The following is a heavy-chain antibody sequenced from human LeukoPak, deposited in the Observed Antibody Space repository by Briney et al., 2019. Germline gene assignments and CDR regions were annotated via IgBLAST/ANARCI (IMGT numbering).Heavy chain of an antibody. Sequence: GASVKVSCKASGYTFTSYDINWVRQAPGQGLEWMGWINPNSGGTNYAQKFQGRVTMTRDTSISTAYMELSRLRSDDTAVYYCAREGQRAGYYYYYYMDVWGKGTTVTVSS. CDR1: GYTFTSYD. CDR2: INPNSGGT. V-gene: IGHV1-2*02. CDR3: AREGQRAGYYYYYYMDV. J-gene: IGHJ6*03.